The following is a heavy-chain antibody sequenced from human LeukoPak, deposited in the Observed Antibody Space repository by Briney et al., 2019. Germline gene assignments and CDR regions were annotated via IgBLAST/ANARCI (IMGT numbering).Heavy chain of an antibody. CDR2: IYYSGST. D-gene: IGHD3-10*01. CDR3: ARGSLWFIDY. V-gene: IGHV4-59*11. J-gene: IGHJ4*02. CDR1: GGSISSHY. Sequence: PSETLSLTCTVSGGSISSHYWSWIRQPPGKGLEWIGYIYYSGSTNYNPSLKSRVTISVDTSKNQFSLKLSSVTVADTAVYYCARGSLWFIDYWGQGTLVTVSS.